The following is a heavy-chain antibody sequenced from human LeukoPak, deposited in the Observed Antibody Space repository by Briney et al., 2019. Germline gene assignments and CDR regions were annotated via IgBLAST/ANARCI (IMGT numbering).Heavy chain of an antibody. CDR1: GFTFSSYC. D-gene: IGHD2-21*02. CDR2: IKQDGTQR. V-gene: IGHV3-7*05. CDR3: ARDCGSDCSQAFDI. J-gene: IGHJ3*02. Sequence: GGSLRLSCAASGFTFSSYCMSWVRQAPGRGLEWVADIKQDGTQRYYVDSVEGRISISRDNVKNSLYLQMNSLRVEDTAVYYCARDCGSDCSQAFDIWGQGTMVTVSS.